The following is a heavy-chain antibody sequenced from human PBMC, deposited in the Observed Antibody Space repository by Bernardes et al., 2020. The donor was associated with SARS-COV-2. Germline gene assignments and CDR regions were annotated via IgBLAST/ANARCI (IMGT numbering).Heavy chain of an antibody. D-gene: IGHD2-2*01. V-gene: IGHV4-4*02. CDR3: ATGGFHGYSSTWMLAS. J-gene: IGHJ5*01. CDR2: IHPSGNT. Sequence: SETLSLTCAVSSGSINNINWWTWVRQPPGKGLEWIGEIHPSGNTNYNPSLRSRVTMSLDTSKNQFSLTLSSVTAADTAVYYCATGGFHGYSSTWMLASWGQGTLVTVSS. CDR1: SGSINNINW.